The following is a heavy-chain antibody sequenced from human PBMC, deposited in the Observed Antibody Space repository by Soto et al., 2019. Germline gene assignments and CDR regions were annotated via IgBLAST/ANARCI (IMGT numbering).Heavy chain of an antibody. CDR2: ISAYNGNR. V-gene: IGHV1-18*01. J-gene: IGHJ4*02. CDR1: GYTFTSYG. Sequence: QVQLVQSGAEVKKPGASVKVSCKASGYTFTSYGISWVRQAPGQGLEWMGWISAYNGNRNYAQKLQGRVTMTTDTXXXXXXXXXXXXXXXXXXXXXXXXXSXPVDYWGQGTLVTVSS. CDR3: XXXSXPVDY.